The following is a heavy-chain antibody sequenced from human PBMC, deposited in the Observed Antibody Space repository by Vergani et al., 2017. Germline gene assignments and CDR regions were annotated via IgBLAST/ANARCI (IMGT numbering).Heavy chain of an antibody. CDR1: GFTFSTYA. CDR2: LTGGGGST. CDR3: VKVAGSYENFFDS. V-gene: IGHV3-23*01. D-gene: IGHD1-26*01. Sequence: EVQLLESGGSLKQPGGSVRLPCAASGFTFSTYAMHWVRQAPGKGLEWVSALTGGGGSTYDADSFKGRFIIARDNSRDTLYLQMNSLRPEDSATYYCVKVAGSYENFFDSWGQGTLVTVSS. J-gene: IGHJ4*02.